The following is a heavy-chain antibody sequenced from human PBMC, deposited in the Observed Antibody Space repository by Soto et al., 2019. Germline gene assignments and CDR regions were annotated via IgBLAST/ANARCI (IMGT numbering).Heavy chain of an antibody. D-gene: IGHD2-8*02. CDR1: GGSFSGYY. CDR2: INHSGST. Sequence: LETLSLTCAVCGGSFSGYYWTWVRQPPGTGLEWIGEINHSGSTNYNPSLKSRVTISVDTSKNQFSLKLTSVTAADTAVYYCARDKITGLFDYWGQGTLVTVSS. CDR3: ARDKITGLFDY. V-gene: IGHV4-34*01. J-gene: IGHJ4*02.